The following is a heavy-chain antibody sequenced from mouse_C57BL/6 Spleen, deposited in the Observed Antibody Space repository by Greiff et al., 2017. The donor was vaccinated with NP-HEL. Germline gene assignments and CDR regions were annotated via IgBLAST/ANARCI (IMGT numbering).Heavy chain of an antibody. CDR3: TRDDYDETFDY. V-gene: IGHV5-9-1*02. Sequence: EVHLVESGEGLVKPGGSLKLSCAASGFTFSSYAMSWVRQTPEKRLEWVAYISSGGDYIYYADTVKGRFTISRDNARNTLYLQMSSLKSEDTAMYYCTRDDYDETFDYWGQGTTLTVSS. CDR2: ISSGGDYI. J-gene: IGHJ2*01. CDR1: GFTFSSYA. D-gene: IGHD2-4*01.